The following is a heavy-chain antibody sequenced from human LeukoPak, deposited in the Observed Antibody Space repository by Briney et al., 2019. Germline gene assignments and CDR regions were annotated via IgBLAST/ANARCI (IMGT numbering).Heavy chain of an antibody. CDR1: GFTFDDYA. V-gene: IGHV3-9*03. Sequence: GGSLRLSCAASGFTFDDYAMHWVRQAPGKGLEWVSGISWNSGSIGYADSVKGRFTISRDNAKNSLYLQMNSLRAEDMALYYCAKDYHAIAVAGTSGFDYWGQGTLVTVSS. D-gene: IGHD6-19*01. CDR2: ISWNSGSI. J-gene: IGHJ4*02. CDR3: AKDYHAIAVAGTSGFDY.